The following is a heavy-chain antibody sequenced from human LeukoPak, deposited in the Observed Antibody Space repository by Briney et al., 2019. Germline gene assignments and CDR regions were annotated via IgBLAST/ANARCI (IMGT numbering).Heavy chain of an antibody. CDR1: GFTFNNYE. Sequence: GGSLRLSCAASGFTFNNYEMNWARQAPGKGPEWVANIKQDGTEIYYVDSVKGRFTISRDNAKNSLYLQMNSLRDEDTAVYYCARDKVVGATFFDYWGQGTLVTVSS. CDR3: ARDKVVGATFFDY. CDR2: IKQDGTEI. V-gene: IGHV3-7*01. J-gene: IGHJ4*02. D-gene: IGHD1-26*01.